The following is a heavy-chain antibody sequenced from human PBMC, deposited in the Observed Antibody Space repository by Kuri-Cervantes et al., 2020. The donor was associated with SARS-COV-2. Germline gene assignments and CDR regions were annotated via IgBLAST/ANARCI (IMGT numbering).Heavy chain of an antibody. Sequence: SETLSLTCTVSGGSISSYYWSWIRQPPGKGLEWIGEINHSGSTNYNPSLKSRVTISVDTSKNQFSLKLSSVTAADTVVYYCARVRAKVGGNVDYWGQGTLVTVSS. J-gene: IGHJ4*02. CDR1: GGSISSYY. CDR2: INHSGST. CDR3: ARVRAKVGGNVDY. V-gene: IGHV4-34*01. D-gene: IGHD4-23*01.